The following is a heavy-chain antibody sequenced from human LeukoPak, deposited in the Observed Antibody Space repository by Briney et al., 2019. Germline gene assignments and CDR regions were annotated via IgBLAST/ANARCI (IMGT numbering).Heavy chain of an antibody. J-gene: IGHJ4*02. CDR3: ARDGGLNYYDSSGYFYPGSDY. CDR2: INPNSGGT. V-gene: IGHV1-2*02. D-gene: IGHD3-22*01. CDR1: GYTFTGYY. Sequence: ASVKVSCKASGYTFTGYYMHWVRQAPGQGLERMGWINPNSGGTNYAQKFQGRVTMTRDTSISTAYMELSRLRSDDTAVYYCARDGGLNYYDSSGYFYPGSDYWGQGTLVTVSS.